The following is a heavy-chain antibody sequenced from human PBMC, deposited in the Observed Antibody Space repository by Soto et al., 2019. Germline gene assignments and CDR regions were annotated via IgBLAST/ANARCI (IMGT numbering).Heavy chain of an antibody. Sequence: SETLSLTCAISGDSVSSNSAAWNWIRQSPSRGLEWLGRTYYRTKWYNVYAEAVKSRITINPDTSKNQFSLQLNSVTPEDTAVYYCASLNTAMGNDAFDIWGQGTMVTVSS. CDR2: TYYRTKWYN. V-gene: IGHV6-1*01. D-gene: IGHD5-18*01. J-gene: IGHJ3*02. CDR3: ASLNTAMGNDAFDI. CDR1: GDSVSSNSAA.